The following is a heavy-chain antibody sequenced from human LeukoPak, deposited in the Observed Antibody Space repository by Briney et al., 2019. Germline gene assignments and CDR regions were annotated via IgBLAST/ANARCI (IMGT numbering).Heavy chain of an antibody. Sequence: GGSLRLSCAASGFTFSNYAIHWVRQTPGKGLEWVTMISYDGSDEYFADSVKGRFSISRDNSKNTVYLQMNSLRAEDTAVYYCARRDHGDYGEEYWGQGTLVTVSS. D-gene: IGHD4-17*01. CDR3: ARRDHGDYGEEY. CDR2: ISYDGSDE. CDR1: GFTFSNYA. J-gene: IGHJ4*02. V-gene: IGHV3-30*04.